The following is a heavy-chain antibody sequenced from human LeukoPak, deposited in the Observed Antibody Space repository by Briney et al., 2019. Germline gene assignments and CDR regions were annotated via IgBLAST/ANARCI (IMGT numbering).Heavy chain of an antibody. Sequence: SETLSLTCTVSGGFISSYYWSWIRQPPGKGLEWIGYIYYSGSTNYNPSLKSRVTISVDTSKDQFSLKLSSVTAADTAVYYCARQSPLVRAFDIWGQGTMVTVSS. CDR3: ARQSPLVRAFDI. CDR2: IYYSGST. CDR1: GGFISSYY. V-gene: IGHV4-59*08. J-gene: IGHJ3*02. D-gene: IGHD3-10*01.